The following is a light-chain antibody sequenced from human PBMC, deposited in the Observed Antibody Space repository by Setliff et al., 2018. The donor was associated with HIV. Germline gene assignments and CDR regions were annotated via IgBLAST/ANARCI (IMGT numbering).Light chain of an antibody. CDR3: CSYTSTSARG. J-gene: IGLJ1*01. Sequence: ALTQPASVSGSPGQSITISCTGTSSDVGGYDYVSWYQLHPGKTPKLMIFEVSNRPSGVSYRFSGSKSGNTASLTISGLRPEDEGDYFCCSYTSTSARGFGTGTKVTVL. CDR1: SSDVGGYDY. V-gene: IGLV2-14*01. CDR2: EVS.